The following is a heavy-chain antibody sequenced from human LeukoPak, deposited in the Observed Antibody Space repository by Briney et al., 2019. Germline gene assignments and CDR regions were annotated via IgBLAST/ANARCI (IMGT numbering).Heavy chain of an antibody. CDR2: INPSGGTT. Sequence: ASVKVSCKASGYTFTNYYLHWVRQAPGQGLEWMGVINPSGGTTGYPQKLQGRVTMTRDTSTSTVYMELSSLRSEDTAVYYCARTRAKSSGGYFDYWGQGTLVTVSS. CDR3: ARTRAKSSGGYFDY. J-gene: IGHJ4*02. D-gene: IGHD3-22*01. V-gene: IGHV1-46*01. CDR1: GYTFTNYY.